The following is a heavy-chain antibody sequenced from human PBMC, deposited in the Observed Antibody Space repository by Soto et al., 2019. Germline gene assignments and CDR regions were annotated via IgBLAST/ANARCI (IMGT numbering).Heavy chain of an antibody. V-gene: IGHV1-18*01. CDR1: GYTLTNYG. J-gene: IGHJ6*03. CDR2: ISAYNGHA. D-gene: IGHD2-2*01. CDR3: AREGYCSSSMCYGGYYYMDV. Sequence: QVQLVQSGGEVKNPGASVKVSCKAFGYTLTNYGISWVRQAPGQGLEWMGWISAYNGHANYAQKFQGRVRLTTDRPTNTASMELRSLGSDDTAEYYCAREGYCSSSMCYGGYYYMDVWGKGTTVTVS.